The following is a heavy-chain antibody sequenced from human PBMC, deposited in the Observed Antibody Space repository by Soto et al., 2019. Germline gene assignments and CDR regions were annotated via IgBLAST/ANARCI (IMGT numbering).Heavy chain of an antibody. CDR1: GYTFSNFW. Sequence: PGASLKISCQCSGYTFSNFWIGWVRQLPGKGLEYMGIIYPGDSETRYSPSFHGKVTISAGRSIGTAYLQWSSLEASDSAFYFCARSPRSSTYFSYCGQGALVTVSS. D-gene: IGHD6-13*01. CDR2: IYPGDSET. V-gene: IGHV5-51*01. J-gene: IGHJ4*02. CDR3: ARSPRSSTYFSY.